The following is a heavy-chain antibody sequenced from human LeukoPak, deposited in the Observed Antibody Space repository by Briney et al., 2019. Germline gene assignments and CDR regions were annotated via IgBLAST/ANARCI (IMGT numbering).Heavy chain of an antibody. D-gene: IGHD3-10*01. CDR2: INPNSGGS. CDR3: ATSLWFGELFGLAFDY. Sequence: ASVKVSCKTSGYTFNAYYMHWVRQAPGQGLEWMGWINPNSGGSNYAQKFQGRVTMTSDTSINTAYMELSRLRSDDTAVYYCATSLWFGELFGLAFDYWGQGTLVTVSS. V-gene: IGHV1-2*02. J-gene: IGHJ4*02. CDR1: GYTFNAYY.